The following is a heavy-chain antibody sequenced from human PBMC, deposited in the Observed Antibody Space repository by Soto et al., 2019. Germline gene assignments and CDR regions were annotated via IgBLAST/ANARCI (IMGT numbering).Heavy chain of an antibody. J-gene: IGHJ4*02. CDR3: ARISTSGWAPFDN. Sequence: EVQLVESGGGLVQAGESLTLSCAASGFKFSDYWMTCVRQAPGKGLEWLANIKKDGSEQYYVPSVRGRFIISRDNAENSLSLQLNSLRSDDTGVYFCARISTSGWAPFDNWGQGTRVT. D-gene: IGHD6-19*01. V-gene: IGHV3-7*01. CDR1: GFKFSDYW. CDR2: IKKDGSEQ.